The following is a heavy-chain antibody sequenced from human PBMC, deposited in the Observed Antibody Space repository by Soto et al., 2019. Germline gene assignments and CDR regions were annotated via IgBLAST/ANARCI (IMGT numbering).Heavy chain of an antibody. CDR3: ARDLGYYDSSGYPLDY. D-gene: IGHD3-22*01. V-gene: IGHV1-46*01. CDR1: GYTFTSYY. J-gene: IGHJ4*02. CDR2: INPSGGST. Sequence: GASVKVSCKASGYTFTSYYMHWVRQAPGQGLEWMGIINPSGGSTSYAQKFQGRVTMTRDTSTSTVYMELSSLRSEDTAVYYCARDLGYYDSSGYPLDYWGQGTLVTVS.